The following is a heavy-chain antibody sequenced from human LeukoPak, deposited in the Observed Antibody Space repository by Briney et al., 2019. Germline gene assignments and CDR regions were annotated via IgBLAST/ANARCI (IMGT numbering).Heavy chain of an antibody. V-gene: IGHV1-2*02. CDR2: INPNSGGT. D-gene: IGHD3-9*01. Sequence: ASVKVSCKASGYTFTGYYMHWVRQAPGQGLEWMGWINPNSGGTNYAQKFQGRVTMTRDTSISTAYMELSRLRSDDTAVYYCAISYYDILTCYYPYYFDYWGQGTLVTVSS. J-gene: IGHJ4*02. CDR1: GYTFTGYY. CDR3: AISYYDILTCYYPYYFDY.